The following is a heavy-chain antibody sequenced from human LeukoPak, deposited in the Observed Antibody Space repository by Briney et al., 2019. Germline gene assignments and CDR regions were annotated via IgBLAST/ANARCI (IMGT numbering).Heavy chain of an antibody. CDR2: IRYDGSNK. D-gene: IGHD5-24*01. CDR1: GFTFNSYG. V-gene: IGHV3-30*02. J-gene: IGHJ2*01. Sequence: GGSLRLSCAASGFTFNSYGMHWVRQAPGKGLEWVAFIRYDGSNKYYADSVKGRFTISRDNAKNSLYLQMSSLRAEDTAVYYCAREERDGYNYYWYFDLWGRGTLVTVSS. CDR3: AREERDGYNYYWYFDL.